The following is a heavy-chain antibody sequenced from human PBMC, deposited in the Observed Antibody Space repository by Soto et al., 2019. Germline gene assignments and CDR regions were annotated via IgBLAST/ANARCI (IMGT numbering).Heavy chain of an antibody. CDR3: SGSTVLETGSAPFDF. J-gene: IGHJ4*02. CDR2: INPKNGDT. CDR1: GYTFTGHY. Sequence: QVQLVQSGAEGKKPGASVKVSCKASGYTFTGHYIHWLRQAPGQGPEWMGWINPKNGDTIYAQKFQGRVTLTRDTSISTAYMGLSKAGSGRPAGFFLSGSTVLETGSAPFDFWGQGTLVTVSS. D-gene: IGHD2-8*02. V-gene: IGHV1-2*02.